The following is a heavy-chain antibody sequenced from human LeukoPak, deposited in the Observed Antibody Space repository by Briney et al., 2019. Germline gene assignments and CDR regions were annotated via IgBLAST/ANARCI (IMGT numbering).Heavy chain of an antibody. CDR1: GYTFTGYY. Sequence: GASVKVSCKASGYTFTGYYIHWVRQAPGQGLEWMGWINTNTGNPTYAQGFFTGRYVFSLDTSASTAYLQINGLKADDTAVYYCGTDPRSGIRGYTYGYIDHWGQGTLLTVAS. D-gene: IGHD5-18*01. J-gene: IGHJ4*02. CDR3: GTDPRSGIRGYTYGYIDH. V-gene: IGHV7-4-1*02. CDR2: INTNTGNP.